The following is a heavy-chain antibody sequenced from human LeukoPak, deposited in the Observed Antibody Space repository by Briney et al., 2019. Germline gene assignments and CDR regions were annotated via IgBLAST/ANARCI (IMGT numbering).Heavy chain of an antibody. CDR1: GFAFSAYY. CDR2: ISSRSSNK. V-gene: IGHV3-11*01. J-gene: IGHJ4*02. CDR3: AKGRGLSYDYGVDY. D-gene: IGHD4-17*01. Sequence: GGSLRLSCTGSGFAFSAYYMSWIRQAPGKVLMWVSYISSRSSNKYYADSVKGRFTISRDNAKNSLYLQMNSLRAEDMALYYCAKGRGLSYDYGVDYWGQGTLVTVSS.